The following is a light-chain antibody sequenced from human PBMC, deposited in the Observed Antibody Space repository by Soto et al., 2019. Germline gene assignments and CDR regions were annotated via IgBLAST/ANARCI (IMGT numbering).Light chain of an antibody. CDR1: PSITRC. CDR3: QHYNSYSDA. CDR2: TAS. Sequence: NQRNRSASHMTATLGDRVTITCLASPSITRCLAWYQQKPGKAPKLLIYTASTLKSGVPSRFSGSGSGTEFTLTISSLQPDDFATYYCQHYNSYSDAFGEGTKVDIK. V-gene: IGKV1-5*03. J-gene: IGKJ1*01.